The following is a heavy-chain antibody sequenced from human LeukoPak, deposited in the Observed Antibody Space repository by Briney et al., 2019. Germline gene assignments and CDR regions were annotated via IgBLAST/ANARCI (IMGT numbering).Heavy chain of an antibody. CDR3: ASQPGRARYGGYYGIIDY. D-gene: IGHD4-23*01. V-gene: IGHV4-39*01. CDR2: IYYSGST. J-gene: IGHJ4*02. Sequence: SETLSLTCTVSGGSISSSSYYWGWIRQPPVKGLEWIGSIYYSGSTYYNPSLKSRVTISVDTSKNQFSLKLSSVTAADTAVYYCASQPGRARYGGYYGIIDYWGQGTLVTVSS. CDR1: GGSISSSSYY.